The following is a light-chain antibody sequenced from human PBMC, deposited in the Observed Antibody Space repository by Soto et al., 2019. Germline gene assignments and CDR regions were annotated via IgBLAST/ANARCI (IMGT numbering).Light chain of an antibody. CDR2: DTS. CDR1: QSVSSY. Sequence: EIVLTQSPGTVSLSPGERVTLSCRASQSVSSYLAWYQQKPGQAPRLLIYDTSDRATGVPARFSGSGSGTDLTLTISSLEPEDFAVYYCQQRSNWPLFTFGQGTKLEIK. J-gene: IGKJ2*01. CDR3: QQRSNWPLFT. V-gene: IGKV3-11*01.